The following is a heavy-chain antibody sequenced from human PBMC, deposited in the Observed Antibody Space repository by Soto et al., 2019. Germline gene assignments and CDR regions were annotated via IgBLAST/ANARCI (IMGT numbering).Heavy chain of an antibody. CDR3: ARGSYYDSSGYYGP. J-gene: IGHJ5*02. CDR2: IYYSGRT. V-gene: IGHV4-31*03. CDR1: GGSISSGGYY. Sequence: QVQLQESGPGLVKPSQTLSLTCTVSGGSISSGGYYWSWIRQHPGKGLEWVGYIYYSGRTYYNTSPKSRVTISVDTSKNHFSLKLSSVHAADTAVYYCARGSYYDSSGYYGPWGQGTLVTVSS. D-gene: IGHD3-22*01.